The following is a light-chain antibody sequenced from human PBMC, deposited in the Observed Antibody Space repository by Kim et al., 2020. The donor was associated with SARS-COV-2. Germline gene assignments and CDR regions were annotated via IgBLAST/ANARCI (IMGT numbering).Light chain of an antibody. Sequence: VSPGQTASITCSGDKLGDKYACWYQQKPGQSPVLVIYQDSKRPSGIPERFSGSNSGNTATLTIRGTQAMDEADYYCQAWDSSTEVFGGGTQLTVL. CDR1: KLGDKY. V-gene: IGLV3-1*01. CDR3: QAWDSSTEV. J-gene: IGLJ3*02. CDR2: QDS.